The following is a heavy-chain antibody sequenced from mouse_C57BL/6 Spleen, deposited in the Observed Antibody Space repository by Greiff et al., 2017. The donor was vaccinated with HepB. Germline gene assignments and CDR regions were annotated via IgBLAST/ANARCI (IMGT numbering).Heavy chain of an antibody. CDR1: GFTFSSYG. V-gene: IGHV5-6*01. CDR2: ISSGGSYT. CDR3: ASLYRYYFDY. J-gene: IGHJ2*01. Sequence: EVQGVESGGDLVKPGGSLKLSCAASGFTFSSYGMSWVRQTPDKRLEWVATISSGGSYTYYPDSVKGRFTISRDNAKNTLYLQMSSLKSEDTAMYYCASLYRYYFDYWGQGTTLTVSS. D-gene: IGHD2-1*01.